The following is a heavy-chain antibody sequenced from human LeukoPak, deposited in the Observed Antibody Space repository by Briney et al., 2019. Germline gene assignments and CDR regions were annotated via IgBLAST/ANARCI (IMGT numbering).Heavy chain of an antibody. D-gene: IGHD1-26*01. J-gene: IGHJ4*02. Sequence: GGSLRLSCTVSGFTVSSNSMSWVRQAPGKGLEWLSYISRSGSGIYYAGSVKGRFTISRDNAKNSLYLQMNSLRAEDTAVFYCAKSGRERGMALDYWGQGTLVTVSS. CDR3: AKSGRERGMALDY. CDR2: ISRSGSGI. V-gene: IGHV3-48*01. CDR1: GFTVSSNS.